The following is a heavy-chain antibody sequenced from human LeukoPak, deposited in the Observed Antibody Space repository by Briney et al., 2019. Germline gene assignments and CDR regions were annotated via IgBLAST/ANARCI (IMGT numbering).Heavy chain of an antibody. V-gene: IGHV4-30-2*01. J-gene: IGHJ4*02. D-gene: IGHD3-9*01. CDR2: IYHSGST. CDR1: GGSISSGGYS. CDR3: AREYYDILTGYYFDY. Sequence: PSETLSLTCAVSGGSISSGGYSWSWIRQPPGKGLEWIGYIYHSGSTYYNPSLKSRVTISVDRSKNQFSLKLSSVTAADTAVYYCAREYYDILTGYYFDYWGQGTLVTVSS.